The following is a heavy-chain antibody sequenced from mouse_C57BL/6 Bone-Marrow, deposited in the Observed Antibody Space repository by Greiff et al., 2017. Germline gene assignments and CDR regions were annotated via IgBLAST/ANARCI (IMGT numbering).Heavy chain of an antibody. V-gene: IGHV5-4*01. J-gene: IGHJ1*03. D-gene: IGHD2-2*01. CDR2: ISDGGSYT. Sequence: EVQLVESGGGLVKPGGSLKLSCAASGFTFSSYAMSWVRQTPEKRLEWVATISDGGSYTYYPDNVQGRFTISRDNAKNNLYLQMSHLKAEDTAMYYCARGLWLLGYWYFDVWGTGTTVTFSS. CDR3: ARGLWLLGYWYFDV. CDR1: GFTFSSYA.